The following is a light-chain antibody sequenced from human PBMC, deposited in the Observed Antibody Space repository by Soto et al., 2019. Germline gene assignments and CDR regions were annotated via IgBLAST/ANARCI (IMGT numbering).Light chain of an antibody. CDR3: NSFTRSSTLL. Sequence: QSVLTQPASVSGSPGQSITISCTGTSSDVGGYNYVSWYQQHPGKAPKLIIYDVSNRPSGVSNRFSGSKSGNTASLTISGLQAEDEADYYCNSFTRSSTLLFGGGTKLTVL. CDR1: SSDVGGYNY. J-gene: IGLJ2*01. CDR2: DVS. V-gene: IGLV2-14*03.